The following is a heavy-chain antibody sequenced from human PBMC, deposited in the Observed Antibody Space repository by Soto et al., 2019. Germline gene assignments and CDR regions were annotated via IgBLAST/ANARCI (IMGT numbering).Heavy chain of an antibody. Sequence: QVQLQESGPGLVKPSGTLSLTCAVSGGSFTSNNWWTWVRQPPGQGLVWIGEIYRTGSTNYNPSLKSRVTISRDKSENQVSLKVTSLTAADTAVYYCASRDPGTSVDYWGQGTLVTVSS. CDR2: IYRTGST. CDR3: ASRDPGTSVDY. J-gene: IGHJ4*02. CDR1: GGSFTSNNW. V-gene: IGHV4-4*02. D-gene: IGHD1-7*01.